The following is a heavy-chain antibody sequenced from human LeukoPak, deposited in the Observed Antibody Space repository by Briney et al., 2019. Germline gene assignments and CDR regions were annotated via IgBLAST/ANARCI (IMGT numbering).Heavy chain of an antibody. V-gene: IGHV4-61*02. Sequence: SETLSLTCTVSGGSISSGSYYWSWIRQPAGKGLEWIGRIYTSGSTNYNPSLKSRVTISVDKSKNQFSLKLSSVTAADTAVYYCARDAGTTVTTVFDYWGQGTLVTVSS. CDR1: GGSISSGSYY. D-gene: IGHD4-17*01. CDR3: ARDAGTTVTTVFDY. J-gene: IGHJ4*02. CDR2: IYTSGST.